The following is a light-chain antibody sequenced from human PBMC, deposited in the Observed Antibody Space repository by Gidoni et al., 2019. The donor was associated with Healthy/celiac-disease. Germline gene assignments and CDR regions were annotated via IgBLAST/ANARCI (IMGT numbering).Light chain of an antibody. CDR1: ALPKQY. J-gene: IGLJ3*02. CDR2: KDS. V-gene: IGLV3-25*02. Sequence: SYELTQPPSVSVSPGQTARITCSGDALPKQYAYWYQQKPGQAPVLVIYKDSERPSGIPERFSGSSSGTTVTFTISGVQAEDEADYYCQSADSSGTEVFGGGTKLTVL. CDR3: QSADSSGTEV.